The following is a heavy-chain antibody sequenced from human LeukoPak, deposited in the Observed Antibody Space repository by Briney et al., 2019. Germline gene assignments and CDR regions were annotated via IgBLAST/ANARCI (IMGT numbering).Heavy chain of an antibody. D-gene: IGHD5-18*01. J-gene: IGHJ6*02. CDR1: GFTFSDYY. Sequence: GGSLRLSCAASGFTFSDYYMSWIRQAPGKGLEWVSYISSSGSTKYYADSVKGRFTISRDNAKNLLYLQMNSLRAEDTAVYYCAGGEGRYSLYGMDVWGQGTTVTVSS. V-gene: IGHV3-11*01. CDR2: ISSSGSTK. CDR3: AGGEGRYSLYGMDV.